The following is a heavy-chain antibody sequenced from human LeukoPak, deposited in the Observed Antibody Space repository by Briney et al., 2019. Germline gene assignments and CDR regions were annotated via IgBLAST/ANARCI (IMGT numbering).Heavy chain of an antibody. J-gene: IGHJ3*02. V-gene: IGHV4-34*01. D-gene: IGHD2-15*01. CDR1: GGSFSGYY. Sequence: SETLSLTCAVYGGSFSGYYWSWIRQPPGKGLEWIGEINHSGSTNYNPSLKSRVTISVDTSKNQFSLKLSSVTAADTAVYYCARVRVVVVAATWDAFDIWGQGTMATVSS. CDR3: ARVRVVVVAATWDAFDI. CDR2: INHSGST.